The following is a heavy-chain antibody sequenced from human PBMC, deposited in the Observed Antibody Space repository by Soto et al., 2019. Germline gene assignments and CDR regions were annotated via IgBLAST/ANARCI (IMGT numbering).Heavy chain of an antibody. CDR3: ARDLSGSGD. J-gene: IGHJ4*02. CDR2: ISYDGSNK. CDR1: GFAFSSYA. V-gene: IGHV3-30-3*01. D-gene: IGHD3-10*01. Sequence: VQLVESGGGVVQPGRSLRRSCAASGFAFSSYAMHWVRQAPGKGLEWVAVISYDGSNKYYADSVKGRFTISRDNSKNTLYLQMNSLRAEDTAVYYCARDLSGSGDWGQGTLVTVSS.